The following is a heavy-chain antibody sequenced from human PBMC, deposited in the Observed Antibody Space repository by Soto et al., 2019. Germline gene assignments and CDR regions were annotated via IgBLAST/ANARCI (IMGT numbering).Heavy chain of an antibody. CDR3: ARWNGLVTANYYYYYGMDV. CDR1: GGSTSDKSYF. J-gene: IGHJ6*02. Sequence: SETLSLTCSVSGGSTSDKSYFWGWVRQSPGKGLEWIGSMYYSGSSYYNPSLKSRVAISVDTSRNQFSLKLRSVTAADTAVYYCARWNGLVTANYYYYYGMDVWGQGTTVTVSS. D-gene: IGHD2-21*02. V-gene: IGHV4-39*07. CDR2: MYYSGSS.